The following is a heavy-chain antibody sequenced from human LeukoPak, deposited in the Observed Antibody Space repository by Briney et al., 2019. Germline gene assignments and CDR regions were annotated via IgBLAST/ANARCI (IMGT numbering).Heavy chain of an antibody. J-gene: IGHJ4*02. CDR2: IKQDGSDR. V-gene: IGHV3-7*03. Sequence: GGSLRLSCAASGFTFRNYWMSWVRQAPGTGLEWVANIKQDGSDRNYVTSVRGRFTISRDNAESSLYLQMNSLRAEDTAVYYCVRNLAVAGTCFDSWGQGTLVTVSS. CDR3: VRNLAVAGTCFDS. D-gene: IGHD6-19*01. CDR1: GFTFRNYW.